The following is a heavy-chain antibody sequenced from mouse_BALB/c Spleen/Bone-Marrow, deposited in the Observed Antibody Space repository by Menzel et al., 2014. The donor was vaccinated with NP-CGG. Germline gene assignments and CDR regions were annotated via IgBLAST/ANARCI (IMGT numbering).Heavy chain of an antibody. D-gene: IGHD3-3*01. V-gene: IGHV5-4*02. CDR3: GRAWFAY. CDR2: ISDGGSYT. Sequence: EVKLVESGGGLVKPGGSLKLSCAAPGFTFSDYYMYWVRQTPEKRLEWVATISDGGSYTYYPDSVKGRFTISRDNAKNNLYLQMSSLKSEDTAMYYCGRAWFAYWGQGTLVTVSA. J-gene: IGHJ3*01. CDR1: GFTFSDYY.